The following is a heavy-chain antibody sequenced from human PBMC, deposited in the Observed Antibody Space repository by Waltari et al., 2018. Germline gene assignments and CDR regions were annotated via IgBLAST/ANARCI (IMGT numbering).Heavy chain of an antibody. J-gene: IGHJ4*02. Sequence: EVQLVESGGGLVKPGGSLRLSCAASGFTFSSYSMNWVRQAPGKGLEWVSSISSSSSYIYYADSVKGRFTISRDNAKNSLYLQLNGLRAEDTAVYYCARVDSGVSRSSWGQATLVTDST. D-gene: IGHD6-13*01. CDR1: GFTFSSYS. CDR3: ARVDSGVSRSS. V-gene: IGHV3-21*03. CDR2: ISSSSSYI.